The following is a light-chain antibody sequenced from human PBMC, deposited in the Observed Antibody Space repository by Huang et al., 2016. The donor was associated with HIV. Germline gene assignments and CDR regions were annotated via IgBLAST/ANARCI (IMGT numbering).Light chain of an antibody. CDR2: GAS. Sequence: ETVLTQSPATLSMSPGERGTLSCRASQSISGDLAWYQQKPGQAPRLLICGASSRATGIPARFSGSGSGTEFTLTISSLQSEDFAIYYCQQYNNWPFTFGPGTQVDIK. CDR3: QQYNNWPFT. J-gene: IGKJ3*01. V-gene: IGKV3-15*01. CDR1: QSISGD.